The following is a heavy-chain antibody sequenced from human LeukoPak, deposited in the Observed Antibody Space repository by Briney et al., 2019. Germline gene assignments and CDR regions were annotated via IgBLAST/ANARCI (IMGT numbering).Heavy chain of an antibody. V-gene: IGHV3-48*01. J-gene: IGHJ4*02. CDR3: ARDNTMTSFDY. Sequence: GGSLRLSCAASGFSFSRNSMNWVRQAPGKGLEWVSYISSSSGTIHYADSVKGRFTISGDNAKNSLYLQMNSLRAEDTAVYYCARDNTMTSFDYWGQGTLVTVSS. CDR2: ISSSSGTI. CDR1: GFSFSRNS. D-gene: IGHD4-17*01.